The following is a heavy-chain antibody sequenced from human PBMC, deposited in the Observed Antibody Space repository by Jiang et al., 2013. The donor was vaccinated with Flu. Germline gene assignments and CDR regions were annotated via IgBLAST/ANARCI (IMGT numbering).Heavy chain of an antibody. CDR2: IGSKLYGARR. V-gene: IGHV3-49*02. J-gene: IGHJ4*02. CDR3: TRDLVRDIILIPATYFDF. Sequence: IGSKLYGARRAYAASVKGRFTISRDDSKNIAYLQMSSLRTEDTAVYYCTRDLVRDIILIPATYFDFWGQGALVTVSS. D-gene: IGHD2-2*01.